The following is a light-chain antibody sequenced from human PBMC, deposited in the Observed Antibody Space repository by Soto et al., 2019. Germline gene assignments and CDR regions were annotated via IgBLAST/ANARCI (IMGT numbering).Light chain of an antibody. V-gene: IGKV3-20*01. Sequence: EIVLTQSPGTLSLSPGERATLSCRASQSVSSSYLAWYQQKPGQAPRPLIYDASSRATGIPDRFSGSESGTGFTLTISRLEPEDFAVYYCQQYGSSPRTFGQGTKVEIK. CDR1: QSVSSSY. CDR2: DAS. J-gene: IGKJ1*01. CDR3: QQYGSSPRT.